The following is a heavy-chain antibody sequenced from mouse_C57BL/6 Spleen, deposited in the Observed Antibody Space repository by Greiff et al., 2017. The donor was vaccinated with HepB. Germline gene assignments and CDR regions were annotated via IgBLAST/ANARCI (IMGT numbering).Heavy chain of an antibody. V-gene: IGHV1-80*01. Sequence: QVQLQQSGAELVKPGASVKISCKASGYAFSSYWMNWVKQRPGKGLEWIGQIYPGDGDTNYNGKFKGKATLTADKSSSTAYMQLSSLTSEDSAVYFCARSTTVVGEGYAMDYWGQGTSVTVSS. D-gene: IGHD1-1*01. CDR3: ARSTTVVGEGYAMDY. CDR1: GYAFSSYW. J-gene: IGHJ4*01. CDR2: IYPGDGDT.